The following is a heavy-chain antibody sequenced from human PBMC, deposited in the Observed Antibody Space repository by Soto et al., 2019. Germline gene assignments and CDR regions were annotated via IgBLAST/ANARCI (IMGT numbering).Heavy chain of an antibody. CDR1: GFTFSSYG. CDR3: ARAQAPNRMITFGGVLTPFDY. Sequence: GGSLRLSCAASGFTFSSYGMHWVRQAPGKGLEWVAVIWYDGSNKYYADSVKGRFTISRDNSKNTLYLQMNSLRAEDTAVYYCARAQAPNRMITFGGVLTPFDYWGQGTLVTVSS. D-gene: IGHD3-16*01. V-gene: IGHV3-33*01. J-gene: IGHJ4*02. CDR2: IWYDGSNK.